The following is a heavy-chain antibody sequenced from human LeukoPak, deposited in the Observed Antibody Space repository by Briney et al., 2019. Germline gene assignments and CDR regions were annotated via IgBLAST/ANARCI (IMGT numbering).Heavy chain of an antibody. V-gene: IGHV4-4*07. Sequence: PSETLSLTCTVSGGSISNYYWSWIRQPAGDGLDWVGRIHSSGSTNYNPSLRSRVTMSVDTSKNQFSLKLSSVTAADTAVYYCARSTYSGMIDYWGQGTLVTVSS. CDR3: ARSTYSGMIDY. D-gene: IGHD3-10*01. J-gene: IGHJ4*02. CDR2: IHSSGST. CDR1: GGSISNYY.